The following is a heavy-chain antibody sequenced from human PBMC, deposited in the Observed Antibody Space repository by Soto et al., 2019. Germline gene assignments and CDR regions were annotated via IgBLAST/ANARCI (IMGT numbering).Heavy chain of an antibody. CDR3: AKQDNRALTVYYGLNV. J-gene: IGHJ6*02. CDR2: ICCNRSNK. V-gene: IGHV3-23*05. D-gene: IGHD1-1*01. CDR1: GFTFSTYA. Sequence: PGAALRLSCAASGFTFSTYAMSWVRQSPGKGLEWVSVICCNRSNKYYADSVKGRFTISRDNSKNTLYLQMNSLRAADTAVYYCAKQDNRALTVYYGLNVWGQGTTVTVSS.